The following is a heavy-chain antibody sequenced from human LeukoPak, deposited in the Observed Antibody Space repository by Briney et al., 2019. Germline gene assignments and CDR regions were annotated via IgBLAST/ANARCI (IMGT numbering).Heavy chain of an antibody. Sequence: PSQTLSLTCTVSGGSISSGAYYWSWVRQLPEKGLDWIGYIGYTGDTYYNPSLRSRTTISKDTSKTQFSLRLNSLTAADTAVYYCARVAAATTNPRFDFWGQGTLVTVSS. CDR2: IGYTGDT. J-gene: IGHJ4*02. D-gene: IGHD1-1*01. CDR3: ARVAAATTNPRFDF. V-gene: IGHV4-31*03. CDR1: GGSISSGAYY.